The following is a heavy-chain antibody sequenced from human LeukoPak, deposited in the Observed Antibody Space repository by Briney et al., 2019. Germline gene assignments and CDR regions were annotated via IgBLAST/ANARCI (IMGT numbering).Heavy chain of an antibody. V-gene: IGHV3-23*01. Sequence: GGSLRLSCAASGFTFSSYAMSWVRQAPGKGLEWVSAISGSGGSTYYADSVKGRFTISRDNSKNTLYLRMDSLRAEDTAVYYCATGASAYYYDSSGPYWGQGTLVTVSS. J-gene: IGHJ4*02. CDR1: GFTFSSYA. CDR3: ATGASAYYYDSSGPY. CDR2: ISGSGGST. D-gene: IGHD3-22*01.